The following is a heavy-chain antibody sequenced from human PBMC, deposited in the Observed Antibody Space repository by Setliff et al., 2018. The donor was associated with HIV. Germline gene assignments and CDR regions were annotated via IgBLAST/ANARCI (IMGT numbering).Heavy chain of an antibody. Sequence: SETLSLTCTASGGSISSSSYYWAWIRQPPGKGLEWIGTIYSNGRTYYNPSLKSRVTISVDTSKKQFSLELTSVTAADTAVYYCVAVAGPWGQGTLVTVSS. CDR2: IYSNGRT. CDR1: GGSISSSSYY. D-gene: IGHD6-19*01. J-gene: IGHJ4*02. V-gene: IGHV4-39*01. CDR3: VAVAGP.